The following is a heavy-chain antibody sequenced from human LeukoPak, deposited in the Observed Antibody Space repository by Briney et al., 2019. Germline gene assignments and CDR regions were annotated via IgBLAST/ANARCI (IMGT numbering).Heavy chain of an antibody. CDR3: AKDRDIVATHRLDY. D-gene: IGHD5-12*01. V-gene: IGHV3-23*01. Sequence: PGGSLRLSCAASGFTFSSYAMSWVRQAPGKGLEWVSAISGSGGSTYYADSVKGRFTISRDNSKNTLYLQMNSLRAGDTAVYYCAKDRDIVATHRLDYWGQGTLVTVSS. CDR1: GFTFSSYA. CDR2: ISGSGGST. J-gene: IGHJ4*02.